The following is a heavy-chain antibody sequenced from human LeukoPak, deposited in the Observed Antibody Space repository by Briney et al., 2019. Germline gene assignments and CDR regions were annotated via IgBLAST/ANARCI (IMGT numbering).Heavy chain of an antibody. V-gene: IGHV1-2*02. CDR1: GYTFTGYY. CDR3: ARGYDFWSGYYRFDY. D-gene: IGHD3-3*01. CDR2: INPNSGGT. Sequence: ASVKVSCKASGYTFTGYYMHWVRQAPGQGLEWMGWINPNSGGTNYAQKFQGRVTMTRDTSISTAYMELSRLRSDDTAVYYCARGYDFWSGYYRFDYWGQGALVTVSS. J-gene: IGHJ4*02.